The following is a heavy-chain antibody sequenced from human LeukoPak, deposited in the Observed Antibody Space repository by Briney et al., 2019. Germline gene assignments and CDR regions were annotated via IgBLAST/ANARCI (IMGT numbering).Heavy chain of an antibody. CDR2: ISGSGGST. J-gene: IGHJ4*02. CDR1: GSTFSSYA. V-gene: IGHV3-23*01. Sequence: GGSLRLSCAASGSTFSSYAMSWVRQAPGKGLEWVSAISGSGGSTYYADSMKGRFTISRDNSKNTLYLQMNSLRAEDTVVYYCAKFLNYYDSSGYYYYFDYWGQGTLVTVSS. CDR3: AKFLNYYDSSGYYYYFDY. D-gene: IGHD3-22*01.